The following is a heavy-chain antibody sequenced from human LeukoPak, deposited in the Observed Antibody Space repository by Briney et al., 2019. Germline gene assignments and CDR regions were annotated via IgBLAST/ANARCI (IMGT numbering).Heavy chain of an antibody. Sequence: PSETLSLTCAVYGGSFSGYYWSWIRQPPGKGLEWIGEINHSGSTNYNPSLKSRVTISVDTSKNQFSLKLSSVTAADTAVYYCASWYSSSWLQRGWFDPWGQGTLVTVSS. V-gene: IGHV4-34*01. D-gene: IGHD6-13*01. CDR3: ASWYSSSWLQRGWFDP. J-gene: IGHJ5*02. CDR1: GGSFSGYY. CDR2: INHSGST.